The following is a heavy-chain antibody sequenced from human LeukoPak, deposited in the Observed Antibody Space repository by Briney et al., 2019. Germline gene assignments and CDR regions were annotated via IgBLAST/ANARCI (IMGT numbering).Heavy chain of an antibody. V-gene: IGHV5-51*01. CDR2: IYPGDSDT. D-gene: IGHD2-2*01. CDR1: GCSFISYW. CDR3: ARGYCSSTSCEDY. J-gene: IGHJ4*02. Sequence: GESLKISCKGSGCSFISYWIGWVRQMPGKGLEWMGIIYPGDSDTRYSPSFQGQVTISADKSISTAYLQWSSLKASDTAMYYCARGYCSSTSCEDYWGQGTLVTVSS.